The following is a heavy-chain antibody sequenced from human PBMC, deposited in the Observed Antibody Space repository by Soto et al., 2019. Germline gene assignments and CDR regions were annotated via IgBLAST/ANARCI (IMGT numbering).Heavy chain of an antibody. V-gene: IGHV4-39*01. Sequence: SETLSLTCTVSGGSISSSSYYWGWIRQPPGKGLEWIGSIYYSGSTYYNPSLKSRVTISVDTSKNQFSLKLSSVTAADTAVYYRARHVWGPTGKWGWFDPWGQGTLVTVSS. CDR1: GGSISSSSYY. D-gene: IGHD7-27*01. CDR3: ARHVWGPTGKWGWFDP. J-gene: IGHJ5*02. CDR2: IYYSGST.